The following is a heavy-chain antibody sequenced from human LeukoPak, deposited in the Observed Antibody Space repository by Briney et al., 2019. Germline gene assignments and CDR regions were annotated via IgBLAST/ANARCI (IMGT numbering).Heavy chain of an antibody. J-gene: IGHJ6*03. D-gene: IGHD3-22*01. CDR3: ARVGAYYYDPYYYMDV. V-gene: IGHV3-53*01. CDR2: IYSGGST. CDR1: GFTVSSNY. Sequence: GGSLRLSCAASGFTVSSNYMSWVRQAPGKGLEWVSVIYSGGSTYYADSVKGRFTISRDNAKNSLYLQMNSLRAEDTAVYYCARVGAYYYDPYYYMDVWGKGTTVTVSS.